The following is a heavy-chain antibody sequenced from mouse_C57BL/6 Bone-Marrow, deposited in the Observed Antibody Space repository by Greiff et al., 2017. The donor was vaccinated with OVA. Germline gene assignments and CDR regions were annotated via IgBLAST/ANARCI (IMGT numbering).Heavy chain of an antibody. CDR2: IWTGGGT. CDR1: GFSLTSYA. J-gene: IGHJ2*01. D-gene: IGHD1-1*01. V-gene: IGHV2-9-1*01. Sequence: VKLMESGPGLVAPSQSLSITCTVSGFSLTSYAISWVRQPPGKGLEWLGVIWTGGGTNYNSALKSRLSISKDNSKSQVFLKMNSLQTDDTARYYCARNYYGSTLYYFDYWGQGTTLTVSS. CDR3: ARNYYGSTLYYFDY.